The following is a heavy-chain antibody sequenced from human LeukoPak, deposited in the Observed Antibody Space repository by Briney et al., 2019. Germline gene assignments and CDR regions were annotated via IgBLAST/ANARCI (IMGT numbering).Heavy chain of an antibody. Sequence: PGGSLRLSCAASGFTFSSYWMHWVRQAPGKGLVWVSRINSDGSSTSYADSVKGRFTISRDNAKNTLYLQMNSLRAEDTALYYCAKGVGATAMADAFDIWGQGTMVTVSS. CDR2: INSDGSST. J-gene: IGHJ3*02. CDR1: GFTFSSYW. V-gene: IGHV3-74*01. D-gene: IGHD5-18*01. CDR3: AKGVGATAMADAFDI.